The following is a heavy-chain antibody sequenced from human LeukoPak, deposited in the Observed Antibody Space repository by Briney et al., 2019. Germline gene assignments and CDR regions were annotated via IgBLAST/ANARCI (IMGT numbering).Heavy chain of an antibody. D-gene: IGHD2-2*01. J-gene: IGHJ5*02. CDR2: IYYSGST. CDR3: ARGPPPLSGLLSSTSPFNP. Sequence: SETLSLTCTVSGGSISSYYWSWIRQPPGKGLEWIGYIYYSGSTNYNPSLKSRVTISVDTSKNQFSLKLSSVTAADTAVYYCARGPPPLSGLLSSTSPFNPWGQGTLVTVSS. V-gene: IGHV4-59*12. CDR1: GGSISSYY.